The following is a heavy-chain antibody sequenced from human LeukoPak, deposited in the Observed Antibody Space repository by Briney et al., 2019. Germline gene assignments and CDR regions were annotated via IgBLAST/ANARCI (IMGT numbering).Heavy chain of an antibody. V-gene: IGHV3-30*02. J-gene: IGHJ4*02. CDR3: AKAVLLWFGELFNFDY. CDR2: IRYDGSNK. CDR1: GFTFSSYG. D-gene: IGHD3-10*01. Sequence: GGSLRLSCAASGFTFSSYGMHWVGHAPGKGLELVVFIRYDGSNKYYADSVKGRFTISRDNSKNTLYLQMNSLRAEDTAVYYCAKAVLLWFGELFNFDYWGQGTLVTVSS.